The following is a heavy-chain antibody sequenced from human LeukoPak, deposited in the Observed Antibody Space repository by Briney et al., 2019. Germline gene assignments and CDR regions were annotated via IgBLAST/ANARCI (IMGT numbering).Heavy chain of an antibody. D-gene: IGHD4-17*01. CDR1: GFTFSSYW. J-gene: IGHJ4*02. V-gene: IGHV3-7*01. CDR2: IKQDGSEK. CDR3: ARSGGYGDYYFDY. Sequence: GGSLGLSCAASGFTFSSYWMSWVRQAPGKGLEWVANIKQDGSEKYYVDSVKGRFTISRDNAKNSLYLQMNSLRAEDTAVYYCARSGGYGDYYFDYWGQGTLVTVSS.